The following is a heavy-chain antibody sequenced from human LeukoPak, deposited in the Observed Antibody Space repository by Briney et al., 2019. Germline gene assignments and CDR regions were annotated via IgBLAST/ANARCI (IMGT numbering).Heavy chain of an antibody. CDR2: ISYDGTLK. Sequence: GGSLRLSCAASGFTFSSYWMTWVRQAPGKGLEWVSVISYDGTLKYYADSVKGRFTISRDDSKNTLYLQMNSLTTEDTSVYYCAKKRGPVGATTSGFDIWGQGTMVTVSS. D-gene: IGHD1-26*01. CDR3: AKKRGPVGATTSGFDI. V-gene: IGHV3-30*18. J-gene: IGHJ3*02. CDR1: GFTFSSYW.